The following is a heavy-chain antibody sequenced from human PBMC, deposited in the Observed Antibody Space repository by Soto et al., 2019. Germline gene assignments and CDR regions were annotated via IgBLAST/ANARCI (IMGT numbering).Heavy chain of an antibody. J-gene: IGHJ4*02. CDR3: ARDHEARDEWELDC. Sequence: GGSLRLSCAASGFTFSSYWMHWVRQAPGKGLGWVSRINSDGSSTSYADSVKGRFTISRDNAKNTLYLQMNSLRAEDTAVYYCARDHEARDEWELDCWGQGTLVTVSS. CDR2: INSDGSST. V-gene: IGHV3-74*01. CDR1: GFTFSSYW. D-gene: IGHD1-26*01.